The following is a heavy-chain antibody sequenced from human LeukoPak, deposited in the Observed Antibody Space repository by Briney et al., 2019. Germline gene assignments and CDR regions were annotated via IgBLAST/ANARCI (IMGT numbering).Heavy chain of an antibody. CDR3: TRGLAAVYYYYYYIDY. CDR2: INSDGSST. D-gene: IGHD6-13*01. V-gene: IGHV3-74*01. CDR1: GFTFSSYW. Sequence: GGSLRLSCAASGFTFSSYWMHWVRQAPGKGLVWVSRINSDGSSTNYADSVKGRFTISRDNAKNTLYLQMNSLRAEDTAVYYCTRGLAAVYYYYYYIDYWGQGTLVTVSS. J-gene: IGHJ4*02.